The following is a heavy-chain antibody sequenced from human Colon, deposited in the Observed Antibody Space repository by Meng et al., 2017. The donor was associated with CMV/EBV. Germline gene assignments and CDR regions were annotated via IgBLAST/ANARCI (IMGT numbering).Heavy chain of an antibody. CDR3: VREGGSGFLEWLSTFDS. Sequence: WVRHVPGKGLEWIGSIYYSGNTFYNPSLGSRVTMSMDTSYNQFSLKVTSVTAADTAVYYCVREGGSGFLEWLSTFDSWGQGTLVTVSS. CDR2: IYYSGNT. J-gene: IGHJ5*01. V-gene: IGHV4-39*07. D-gene: IGHD3-3*01.